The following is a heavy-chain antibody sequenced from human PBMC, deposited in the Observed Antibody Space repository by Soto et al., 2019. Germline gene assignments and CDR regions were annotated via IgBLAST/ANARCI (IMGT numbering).Heavy chain of an antibody. V-gene: IGHV1-69*13. CDR2: IIPIFGTA. CDR1: GGTFSSYA. D-gene: IGHD3-10*01. J-gene: IGHJ6*02. CDR3: ELWFGPRDYYYGMDV. Sequence: ALVKVSCKASGGTFSSYAISWVRQAPGQGLEWMGGIIPIFGTANYAQKFQGRVTITADESTSTAYMELSSLRSEDTAVYYCELWFGPRDYYYGMDVWGQGTTVTVSS.